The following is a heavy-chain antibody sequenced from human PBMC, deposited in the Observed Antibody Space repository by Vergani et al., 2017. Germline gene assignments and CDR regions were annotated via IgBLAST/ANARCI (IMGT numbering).Heavy chain of an antibody. CDR3: ARGRRYSSSSPIYYYYMDV. D-gene: IGHD6-6*01. Sequence: QVQLQQWGAGLLKPSETLSLTCAVYGGSFSGYYWSWIRQPPGKGLEWIGEINHSGSTYYNPSLKNRVTISVDTSKNQFSLKLSSVPAADTAVYYCARGRRYSSSSPIYYYYMDVWGKGTTVTVSS. V-gene: IGHV4-34*01. CDR1: GGSFSGYY. CDR2: INHSGST. J-gene: IGHJ6*03.